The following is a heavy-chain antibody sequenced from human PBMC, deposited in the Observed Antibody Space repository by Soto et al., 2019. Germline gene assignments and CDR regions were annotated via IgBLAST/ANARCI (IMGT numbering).Heavy chain of an antibody. V-gene: IGHV1-69*02. CDR3: ASVRPEVYYGDYVEKVKGYYAFDI. CDR2: IIPILGIA. D-gene: IGHD4-17*01. J-gene: IGHJ3*02. Sequence: QVQLVQSGAEVKKPGSSVKVSCKASGGTFSSYTISWVRQAPGQGLEWMGRIIPILGIANYAQKFQGRVTITADKYTSRDYMELSSLRSEDTAVYYCASVRPEVYYGDYVEKVKGYYAFDIWGQGTMVTVSS. CDR1: GGTFSSYT.